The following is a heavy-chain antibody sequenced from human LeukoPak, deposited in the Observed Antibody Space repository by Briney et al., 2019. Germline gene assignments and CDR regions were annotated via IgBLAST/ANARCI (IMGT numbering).Heavy chain of an antibody. Sequence: SETLSLTCAVSGGSISSSNWWSWVRQPPGKGLEWIGEIYHSGSTNYNPSLKSRVTISVDTSKNQFSLKLSSVTAADTAVYYCARGNYYDSSGYYQEGTYYYYGMDVWGQGTTVTVSS. D-gene: IGHD3-22*01. J-gene: IGHJ6*02. CDR3: ARGNYYDSSGYYQEGTYYYYGMDV. V-gene: IGHV4-4*02. CDR1: GGSISSSNW. CDR2: IYHSGST.